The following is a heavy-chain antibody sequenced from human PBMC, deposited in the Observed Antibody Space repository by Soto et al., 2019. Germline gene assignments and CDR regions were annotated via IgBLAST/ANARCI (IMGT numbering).Heavy chain of an antibody. CDR2: IYHSGST. J-gene: IGHJ6*02. D-gene: IGHD2-15*01. V-gene: IGHV4-4*02. Sequence: QVQLQESGPGLVKPSGTLSLTCAVSGGSISSSNWWSWVRQPPGKGLEWIGEIYHSGSTNYNPSLKSRVTISVDKSKNQFSLKLSSVTAADTAVYYCARDWSLSSWGPNYYYGMDVWGQGPTVTVSS. CDR3: ARDWSLSSWGPNYYYGMDV. CDR1: GGSISSSNW.